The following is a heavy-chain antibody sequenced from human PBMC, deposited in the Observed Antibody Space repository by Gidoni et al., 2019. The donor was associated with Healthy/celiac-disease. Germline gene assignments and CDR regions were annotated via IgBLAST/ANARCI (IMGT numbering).Heavy chain of an antibody. Sequence: QVQLVESGGGVVQPGRSLRLSCAASGFTFSSYAMHWVRQAPGKGLEWVAVISYDGSNKYYADSVKGRFTISRDNSKNTLYLQMNSLRAEDTAVYYCATGIAVGTYYFDYWGQGTLVTVSS. CDR2: ISYDGSNK. D-gene: IGHD6-19*01. J-gene: IGHJ4*02. V-gene: IGHV3-30-3*01. CDR1: GFTFSSYA. CDR3: ATGIAVGTYYFDY.